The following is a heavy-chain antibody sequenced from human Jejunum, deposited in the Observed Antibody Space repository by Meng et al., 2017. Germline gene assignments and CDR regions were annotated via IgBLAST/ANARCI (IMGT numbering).Heavy chain of an antibody. V-gene: IGHV3-7*01. D-gene: IGHD3-22*01. Sequence: GGSLRLSCVASGFTFSTSWMHWVRQAPGKGLEWVATIKSDGGDKYYADSVKGRFAISRDNTQSSLYLHMSSLRAEDTALYYCATGSTSGYGTTWFDPWGQGSLVTVSS. CDR3: ATGSTSGYGTTWFDP. CDR1: GFTFSTSW. CDR2: IKSDGGDK. J-gene: IGHJ5*02.